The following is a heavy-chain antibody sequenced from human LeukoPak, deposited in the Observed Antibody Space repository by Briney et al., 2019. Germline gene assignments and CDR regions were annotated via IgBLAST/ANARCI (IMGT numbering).Heavy chain of an antibody. CDR3: ARERHGHPFDS. CDR1: GGSINSDY. J-gene: IGHJ4*02. V-gene: IGHV4-59*01. Sequence: SETLSLTCTVSGGSINSDYWTWIRQSPGKGLEWIGYIAYNGIPNYNPSLKSRLTISRDTSKNQFSLNLSSVTAADTAVYYCARERHGHPFDSWGQGTLATVSS. CDR2: IAYNGIP.